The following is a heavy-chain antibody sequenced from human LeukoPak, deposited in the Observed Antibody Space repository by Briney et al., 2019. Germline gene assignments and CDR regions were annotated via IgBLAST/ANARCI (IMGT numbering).Heavy chain of an antibody. Sequence: PGGSLRLSCAASGFTFSSYGMHWVRQAPGKGLEWVAVIWYDGSNKYYADSVKGRFTISRDNSKNTLYLQMNSLRAEDTAVYYCARYDSSGYYSDYWGQGTLVTVSS. CDR1: GFTFSSYG. J-gene: IGHJ4*02. CDR2: IWYDGSNK. V-gene: IGHV3-33*01. D-gene: IGHD3-22*01. CDR3: ARYDSSGYYSDY.